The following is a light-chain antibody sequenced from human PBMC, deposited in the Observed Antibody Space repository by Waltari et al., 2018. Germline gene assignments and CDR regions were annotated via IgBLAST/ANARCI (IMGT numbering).Light chain of an antibody. CDR3: SSYAGSNNLV. V-gene: IGLV2-8*01. CDR2: EVS. Sequence: QSALTQPPSASGSPGQSVTISCPGTSTDAGGYNYVSCYQQHPGKTPKLMIYEVSQRPSGVPDRFSGSKSGNTASLTVSGLQAEDEADYYCSSYAGSNNLVFGGGTKLTVL. J-gene: IGLJ2*01. CDR1: STDAGGYNY.